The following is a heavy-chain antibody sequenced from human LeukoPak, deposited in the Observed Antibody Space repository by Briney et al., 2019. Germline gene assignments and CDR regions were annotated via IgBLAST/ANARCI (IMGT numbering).Heavy chain of an antibody. Sequence: GGSLRLSCAASGFTFTSYWMSWVRQAPGKGLEWVANIKQDESEKYYVDSVKRRFTISRDNAKNSLYLQMNSLRAEDTAVYYCARAGSSGWRRHDYWGQGTLVTVSS. J-gene: IGHJ4*02. CDR1: GFTFTSYW. D-gene: IGHD6-19*01. V-gene: IGHV3-7*01. CDR3: ARAGSSGWRRHDY. CDR2: IKQDESEK.